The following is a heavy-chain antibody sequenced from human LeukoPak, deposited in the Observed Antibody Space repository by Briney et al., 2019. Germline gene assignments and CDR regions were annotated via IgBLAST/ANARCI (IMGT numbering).Heavy chain of an antibody. Sequence: NPGGSLRLSCAASGFTFSNAWMSCVRQAPGKGLEWVGRIKSKTDGGTTDYAAPVKGRFTISRDDSKNTLYLQMNSLKTEDTAVYYCTTAEIVLMVYAIHGYWGRGTLVTVSS. J-gene: IGHJ4*02. CDR1: GFTFSNAW. D-gene: IGHD2-8*01. CDR3: TTAEIVLMVYAIHGY. V-gene: IGHV3-15*01. CDR2: IKSKTDGGTT.